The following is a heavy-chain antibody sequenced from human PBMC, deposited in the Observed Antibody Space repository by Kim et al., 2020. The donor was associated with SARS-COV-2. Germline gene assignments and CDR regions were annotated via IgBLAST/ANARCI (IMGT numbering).Heavy chain of an antibody. CDR3: AKDLTVGDSSGYYGS. D-gene: IGHD3-22*01. Sequence: SVKGRFTISRDNSKNTLYLQMNSLRAEDTAVYYCAKDLTVGDSSGYYGSWGQGTLVTVSS. V-gene: IGHV3-23*01. J-gene: IGHJ5*02.